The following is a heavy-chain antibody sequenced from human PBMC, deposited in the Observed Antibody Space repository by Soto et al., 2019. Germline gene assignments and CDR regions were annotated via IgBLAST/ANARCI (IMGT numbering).Heavy chain of an antibody. D-gene: IGHD3-22*01. J-gene: IGHJ4*02. V-gene: IGHV1-69*08. CDR1: GGPYSKYS. CDR2: IIPIFDTT. CDR3: AISLLGSNNDSIGLDN. Sequence: QVQLVQSGTEVKKPGSSVTVSCKASGGPYSKYSISWVRQAPGQGLEWVGRIIPIFDTTNYAQKFQGRATITADKSSSTVYMDLSRLRSKDTAVYYCAISLLGSNNDSIGLDNWGQGTLVTVSS.